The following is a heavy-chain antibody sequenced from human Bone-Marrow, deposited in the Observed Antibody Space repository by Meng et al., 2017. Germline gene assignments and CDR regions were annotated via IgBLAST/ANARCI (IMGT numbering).Heavy chain of an antibody. D-gene: IGHD6-19*01. Sequence: QVELGESGGGVVQPGSSLRLSCAASGFTLGFHEIYWVRQAPGKGLEWVAGISYDGFNKFYADSVKGRFTISRDKSQTSIDLQMNSLRPEDSAVYYCARRAVPDIWGQGALVTVSS. J-gene: IGHJ4*02. CDR2: ISYDGFNK. CDR1: GFTLGFHE. CDR3: ARRAVPDI. V-gene: IGHV3-30*01.